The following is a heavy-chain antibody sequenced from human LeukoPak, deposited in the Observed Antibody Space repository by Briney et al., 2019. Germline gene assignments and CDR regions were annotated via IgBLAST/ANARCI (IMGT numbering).Heavy chain of an antibody. Sequence: PGGSLGLSSAASGFTFSSYSMNWVRQAPGKGLEWVSSISSSSSYIYYADSVKGRFTISRDNAKNSLYLQMNSLRAEDTAVYYCARGYSSSWHHYYYYMDVWGKGTTVTVSS. J-gene: IGHJ6*03. CDR3: ARGYSSSWHHYYYYMDV. V-gene: IGHV3-21*01. D-gene: IGHD6-13*01. CDR2: ISSSSSYI. CDR1: GFTFSSYS.